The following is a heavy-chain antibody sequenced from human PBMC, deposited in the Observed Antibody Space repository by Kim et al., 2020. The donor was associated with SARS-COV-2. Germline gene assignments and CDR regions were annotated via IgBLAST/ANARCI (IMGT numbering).Heavy chain of an antibody. J-gene: IGHJ3*02. D-gene: IGHD6-13*01. CDR3: ARPSARSGGRSWYVGAFVI. CDR2: ISYDGSNK. Sequence: GGSLRLSCAASGFTFSSYAMHWVRQAPGKGLEWVAVISYDGSNKYYADSVKGRFTISRDNSKNTLYLQMNSLRAEDTAVYFCARPSARSGGRSWYVGAFVIWGQKTLGTVSS. V-gene: IGHV3-30*04. CDR1: GFTFSSYA.